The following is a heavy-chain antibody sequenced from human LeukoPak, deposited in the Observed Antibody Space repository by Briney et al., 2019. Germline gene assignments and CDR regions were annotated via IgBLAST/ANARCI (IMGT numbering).Heavy chain of an antibody. Sequence: ASVKVSCKASGYTFTNYAMHWVRQAPGQRLEWMGWINAGNGNTKYSQKFQGRVTITRDTSASTAYMELSSLRSEDTAVYYCARGAVAGIPTPDYWGQGTLVTVSS. CDR3: ARGAVAGIPTPDY. J-gene: IGHJ4*02. CDR1: GYTFTNYA. CDR2: INAGNGNT. D-gene: IGHD6-19*01. V-gene: IGHV1-3*01.